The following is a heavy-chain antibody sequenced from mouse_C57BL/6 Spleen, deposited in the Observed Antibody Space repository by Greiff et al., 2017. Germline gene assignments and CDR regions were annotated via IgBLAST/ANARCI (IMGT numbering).Heavy chain of an antibody. CDR3: AKHSNYDAMDY. V-gene: IGHV5-17*01. D-gene: IGHD2-5*01. CDR2: ISSGSSTI. J-gene: IGHJ4*01. CDR1: GFTFSDYG. Sequence: EVMLVESGGGLVKPGGSLKLSCAASGFTFSDYGMHWVRQAPEKGLEWVAYISSGSSTIYYADTVKGRFTISRDNAKNTLFLQMTSLRSEDTAMYYCAKHSNYDAMDYWGQGTSVTVSS.